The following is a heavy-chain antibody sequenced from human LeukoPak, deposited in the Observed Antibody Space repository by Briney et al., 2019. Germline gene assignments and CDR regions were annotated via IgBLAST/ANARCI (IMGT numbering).Heavy chain of an antibody. Sequence: GRSLRLSCAASGFTFSSYAMHWVRQAPGKGLEWVAVISYDGSNKYYADSVKGRFTISRDNSKNTLYLQMNSLRAEDTAVYYCARSNRYGDYGGNTSQDYWGQGTLVTVSS. CDR3: ARSNRYGDYGGNTSQDY. CDR2: ISYDGSNK. CDR1: GFTFSSYA. V-gene: IGHV3-30-3*01. J-gene: IGHJ4*02. D-gene: IGHD4-23*01.